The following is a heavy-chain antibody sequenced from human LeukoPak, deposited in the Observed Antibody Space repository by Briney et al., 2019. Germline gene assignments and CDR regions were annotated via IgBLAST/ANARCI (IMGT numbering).Heavy chain of an antibody. CDR3: AAGGDDAKAGY. D-gene: IGHD3-16*01. V-gene: IGHV4-39*01. J-gene: IGHJ4*02. CDR1: GASITSGRYY. Sequence: SETLSLTCSVYGASITSGRYYWGWMGQAPGKGLEWIGTIHYSGTPTFYNPSLESRVSLFSDTARNESALRLRSVTAADTAVYYCAAGGDDAKAGYWGQGTLVTVSS. CDR2: IHYSGTPT.